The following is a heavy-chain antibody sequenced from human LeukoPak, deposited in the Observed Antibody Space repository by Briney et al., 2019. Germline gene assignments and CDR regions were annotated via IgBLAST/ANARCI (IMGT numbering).Heavy chain of an antibody. CDR2: TGTAGDT. CDR3: ARVAKERVGGVYYFDY. D-gene: IGHD1-1*01. V-gene: IGHV3-13*01. Sequence: SGGSLRLSCAASGFTFSDYDMHWVRQATGKGLEWVSATGTAGDTYYTGSVKGRFTISRGSAKNSLYLQMNSLRAGDTAVYYCARVAKERVGGVYYFDYWGQGTLVTVSS. J-gene: IGHJ4*02. CDR1: GFTFSDYD.